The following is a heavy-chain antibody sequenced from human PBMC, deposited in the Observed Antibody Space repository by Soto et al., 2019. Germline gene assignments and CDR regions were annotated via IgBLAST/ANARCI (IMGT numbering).Heavy chain of an antibody. Sequence: QVQLQESGPGLVKPSQTLSLTCTVSGGSISSGDYYWSWIRQPPGKGLEWIGYIYYSGSTYYNPSLKSRXXIXVXXSKNQFSLKLSSVTAADTAVYYCARSYSLSDGFDPWGQGTLVTVSS. CDR1: GGSISSGDYY. CDR3: ARSYSLSDGFDP. D-gene: IGHD2-15*01. CDR2: IYYSGST. J-gene: IGHJ5*02. V-gene: IGHV4-30-4*01.